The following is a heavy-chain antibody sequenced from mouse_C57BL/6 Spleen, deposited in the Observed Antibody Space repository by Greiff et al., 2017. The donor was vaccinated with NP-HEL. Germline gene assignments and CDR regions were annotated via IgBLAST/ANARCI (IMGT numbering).Heavy chain of an antibody. V-gene: IGHV1-69*01. D-gene: IGHD1-1*01. CDR3: ARRRNYYGHWYFDV. CDR2: IDPSYSYT. J-gene: IGHJ1*03. CDR1: GYTFTSYW. Sequence: VQLQQPGAELVMPGASVKLSCKASGYTFTSYWMHWVKQRPGQGLEWIGEIDPSYSYTNYNQKFKGKSTLTVDKSSSTAYMQLSSLTSEDSAVYYCARRRNYYGHWYFDVWGTGTTVTVSS.